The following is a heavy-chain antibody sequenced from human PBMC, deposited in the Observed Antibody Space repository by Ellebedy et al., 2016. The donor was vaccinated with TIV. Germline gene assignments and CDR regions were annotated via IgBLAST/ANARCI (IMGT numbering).Heavy chain of an antibody. Sequence: PGGSLRLSCAASGFTFSSYSMNWVRQAPGKGLEWVSSISSSDSDIYYANSVKGRFTISRDNAKNSLYLQMNSLRAEDTAVYYCAIDETRFLEWLGTTGPQAYGMDVWGQGTTVTVSS. J-gene: IGHJ6*02. CDR3: AIDETRFLEWLGTTGPQAYGMDV. V-gene: IGHV3-21*01. CDR1: GFTFSSYS. CDR2: ISSSDSDI. D-gene: IGHD3-3*01.